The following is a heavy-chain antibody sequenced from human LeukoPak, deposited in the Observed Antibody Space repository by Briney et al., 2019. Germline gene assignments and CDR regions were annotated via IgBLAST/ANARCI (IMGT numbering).Heavy chain of an antibody. V-gene: IGHV3-53*04. D-gene: IGHD3-3*01. Sequence: GSLRLSCAASGFTVSSNYMSWVRQAPGKGLEWVSVIYSGGSTYYADSVKGRFTISRHNSKNTLYLQMNSLRAEDTAVYYCATHKANYDFWSGYYLYWGQGTLVTVSS. CDR3: ATHKANYDFWSGYYLY. CDR1: GFTVSSNY. J-gene: IGHJ4*02. CDR2: IYSGGST.